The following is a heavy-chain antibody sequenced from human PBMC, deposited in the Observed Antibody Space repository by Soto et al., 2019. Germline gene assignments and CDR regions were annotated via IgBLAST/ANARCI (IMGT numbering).Heavy chain of an antibody. J-gene: IGHJ6*04. CDR3: GTGHRPYGGICYCYGMDV. CDR1: GYTLTELS. V-gene: IGHV1-24*01. D-gene: IGHD4-17*01. CDR2: FDPEDVET. Sequence: QVQLVQSGAEVKKPGASVKVSCKVSGYTLTELSMHWVRQAPGKRLEWMGGFDPEDVETIYAQKYQGIGSLSEETSTDPAYMELSSLSAEDTAVYYCGTGHRPYGGICYCYGMDVWGKGTKLTVSS.